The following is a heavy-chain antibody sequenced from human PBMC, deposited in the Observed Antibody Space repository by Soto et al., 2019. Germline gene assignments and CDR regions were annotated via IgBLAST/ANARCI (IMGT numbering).Heavy chain of an antibody. CDR1: GYIFSTYT. J-gene: IGHJ4*02. V-gene: IGHV1-3*01. CDR2: INSANGNT. D-gene: IGHD3-22*01. CDR3: ARVSFETSGYADY. Sequence: ASVKVSCKASGYIFSTYTMHWVRQAPGQRLEWMGWINSANGNTKYSQNFQGRVTISRETSASTAYLEFSSLRSEDTAVYYCARVSFETSGYADYWGQGTLVTVSS.